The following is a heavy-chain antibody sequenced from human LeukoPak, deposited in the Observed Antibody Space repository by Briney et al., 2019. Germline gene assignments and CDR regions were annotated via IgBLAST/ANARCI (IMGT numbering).Heavy chain of an antibody. V-gene: IGHV3-30*03. J-gene: IGHJ6*02. CDR1: GFSLTSNG. Sequence: GGSLRLSCAASGFSLTSNGTHWVRQAPGKGLEWVAFISHDGNKKYYADSVKGRFTVSRDSSKSTLFLQMDSLRRDDTAVYYCARDIRVRYMPMVRAVEYYQYHAMDVWGQGTTVTVYS. CDR2: ISHDGNKK. D-gene: IGHD3-10*01. CDR3: ARDIRVRYMPMVRAVEYYQYHAMDV.